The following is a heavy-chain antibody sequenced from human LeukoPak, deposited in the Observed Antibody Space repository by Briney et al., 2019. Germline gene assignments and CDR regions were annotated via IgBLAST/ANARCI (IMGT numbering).Heavy chain of an antibody. D-gene: IGHD6-13*01. CDR1: TFTFSTYW. J-gene: IGHJ4*02. CDR2: INQDGSVK. V-gene: IGHV3-7*01. CDR3: ARDPGSSSFDY. Sequence: GSLRLSCAASTFTFSTYWMTWVRQAPGKGPEFVANINQDGSVKNYVDSVKGRFTISRDNAKNSLYLQMNSLRADDAAVYYCARDPGSSSFDYWGQGTLVTVSS.